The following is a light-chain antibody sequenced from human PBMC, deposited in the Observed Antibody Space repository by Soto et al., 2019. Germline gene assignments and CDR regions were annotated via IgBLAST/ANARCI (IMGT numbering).Light chain of an antibody. CDR3: AAWDDSLNGYV. CDR1: SSNIGNNA. J-gene: IGLJ1*01. Sequence: QSVLTQPPSVSEAPRQRVPISCSGSSSNIGNNAVNWYQQLPGKAPKLLIYYDDLLPSGVSDRFSGSKSGTSASLAISGLQSEDEADYYCAAWDDSLNGYVFGTGTKLTVL. V-gene: IGLV1-36*01. CDR2: YDD.